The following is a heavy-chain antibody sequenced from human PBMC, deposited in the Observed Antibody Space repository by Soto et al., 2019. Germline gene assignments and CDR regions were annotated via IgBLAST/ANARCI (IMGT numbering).Heavy chain of an antibody. CDR1: GGSFSGYY. J-gene: IGHJ6*02. V-gene: IGHV4-34*01. CDR2: INHRGST. CDR3: ARGSRVKIPAASGRDYYYHGLDV. Sequence: QVQLQQWGAGLLKPSETLSLTCAVYGGSFSGYYWSWIRQPPGKGLEWIGEINHRGSTNYNPSLRRRVTISVDTSKNRSSLKLNSVTAADTAVYYCARGSRVKIPAASGRDYYYHGLDVWGQGTAVTVSS. D-gene: IGHD6-25*01.